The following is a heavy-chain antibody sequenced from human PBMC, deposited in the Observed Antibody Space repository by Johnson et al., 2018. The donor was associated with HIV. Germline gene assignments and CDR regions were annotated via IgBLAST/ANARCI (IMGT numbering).Heavy chain of an antibody. CDR2: ISYDGSNK. J-gene: IGHJ3*02. CDR3: ARDGGETVVGSGAFDI. D-gene: IGHD4-23*01. Sequence: QVQLVESGGGVVQPGRSLRLSCAASGFTFSSYAMHWVRQAPGKGLEWVAVISYDGSNKYYADSVKGRFTISRDNSKHTLYLQMNSLRAEDTAVDYCARDGGETVVGSGAFDIWGQGTMVTVSS. V-gene: IGHV3-30*04. CDR1: GFTFSSYA.